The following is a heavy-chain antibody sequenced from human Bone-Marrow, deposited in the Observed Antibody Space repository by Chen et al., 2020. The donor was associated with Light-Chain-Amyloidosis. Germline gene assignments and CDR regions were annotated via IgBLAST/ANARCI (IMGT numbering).Heavy chain of an antibody. CDR1: GFTFSSYW. CDR2: IKQYGSEK. Sequence: EVQLVESGGGLVQPGGSLRLSCAASGFTFSSYWMSWVRQAPGKGLEWVANIKQYGSEKYYVDSVKGRFTISRDNAKSSLYLQMNSLRAEDTAVYYCAREGAMEYTVTPGFDYWGQGTLVTVSS. CDR3: AREGAMEYTVTPGFDY. D-gene: IGHD4-17*01. J-gene: IGHJ4*02. V-gene: IGHV3-7*01.